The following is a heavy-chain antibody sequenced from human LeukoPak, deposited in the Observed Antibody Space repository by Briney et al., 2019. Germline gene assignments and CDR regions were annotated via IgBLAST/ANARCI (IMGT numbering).Heavy chain of an antibody. Sequence: KPSETLSLTCTVSGGSIGGSDYYWAWIRQPPGKGLEWIGSIYYSGSTYYNPSLKSRVTISVDTSRNQFSLRLNSVTAADTAVHYCARHSSFTPPNYWGQGTQVTVSS. CDR3: ARHSSFTPPNY. CDR2: IYYSGST. CDR1: GGSIGGSDYY. V-gene: IGHV4-39*01. J-gene: IGHJ4*02. D-gene: IGHD2-2*01.